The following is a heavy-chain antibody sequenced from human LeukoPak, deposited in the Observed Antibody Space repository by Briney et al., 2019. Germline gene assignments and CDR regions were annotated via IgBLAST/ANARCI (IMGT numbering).Heavy chain of an antibody. CDR3: ARDFIVVVIADELREDDAFDI. J-gene: IGHJ3*02. V-gene: IGHV1-69*13. CDR1: GGTFSSYA. CDR2: IIPIFGTA. D-gene: IGHD2-21*01. Sequence: SVKVSCKASGGTFSSYAISWVRQAPGQGLEWMGGIIPIFGTANYAQKFQGRVTITADESTSTAYMELSSLRSEDTAVYYCARDFIVVVIADELREDDAFDIWGQGTMVTVSS.